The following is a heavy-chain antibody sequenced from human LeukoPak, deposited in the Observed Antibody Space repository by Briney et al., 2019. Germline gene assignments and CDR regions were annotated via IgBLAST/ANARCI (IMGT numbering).Heavy chain of an antibody. CDR1: RFTVSSNY. V-gene: IGHV3-66*01. Sequence: GESLRLSCAASRFTVSSNYMSWVRQAPGKGLEWVSVIYSGGGTYYADSVKGRFTISRDNSKNTVYLQMNSLRAEDTAVYYCARASFWFDYSGYYFDYWGQGTLVTVSS. D-gene: IGHD2-15*01. CDR3: ARASFWFDYSGYYFDY. J-gene: IGHJ4*02. CDR2: IYSGGGT.